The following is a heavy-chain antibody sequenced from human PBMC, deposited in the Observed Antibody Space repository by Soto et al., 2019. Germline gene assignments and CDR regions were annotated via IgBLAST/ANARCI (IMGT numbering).Heavy chain of an antibody. V-gene: IGHV3-7*01. CDR2: IKQDGSEK. D-gene: IGHD2-8*02. CDR3: ARELRSGVVFLDV. CDR1: GVTLSSYW. Sequence: EVQLVESGGGLVQPGGSLRISCAASGVTLSSYWMTWVRQAPGKGLEWVANIKQDGSEKYYVDSVKGRFYISRDNAKNSLYLKMNSLRAEDTAVYYCARELRSGVVFLDVWGKGSTGTVSS. J-gene: IGHJ6*04.